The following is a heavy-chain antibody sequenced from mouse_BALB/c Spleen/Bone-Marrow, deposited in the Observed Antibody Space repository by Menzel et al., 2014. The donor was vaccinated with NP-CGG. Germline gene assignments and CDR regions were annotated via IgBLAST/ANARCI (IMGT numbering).Heavy chain of an antibody. CDR1: GYTFTDHT. V-gene: IGHV1-11*01. J-gene: IGHJ2*01. CDR3: GRGPYYGNDWDD. CDR2: IYPVSGET. D-gene: IGHD2-9*01. Sequence: QLKESGAELASPGASVTLSCKASGYTFTDHTMNWVKKRPGQGLEWIGRIYPVSGETNYNQKVMGKATFSVDRSSSTVYMVLNSLTSEDTAVYYCGRGPYYGNDWDDWGQGTTLTVSS.